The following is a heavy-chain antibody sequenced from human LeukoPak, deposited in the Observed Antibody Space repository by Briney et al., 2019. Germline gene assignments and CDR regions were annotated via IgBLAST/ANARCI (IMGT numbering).Heavy chain of an antibody. Sequence: PSETLSLTCTVSGGSISSYYWSWIRQPPGKGLEWIGYIYYSGSTNYNPSLKSRVTISVDTSKNQFSLKLSSVTAADTAVYYCARDEIDDSSGGYFDYWGQGTLVTVSS. J-gene: IGHJ4*02. V-gene: IGHV4-59*01. CDR1: GGSISSYY. CDR3: ARDEIDDSSGGYFDY. D-gene: IGHD3-22*01. CDR2: IYYSGST.